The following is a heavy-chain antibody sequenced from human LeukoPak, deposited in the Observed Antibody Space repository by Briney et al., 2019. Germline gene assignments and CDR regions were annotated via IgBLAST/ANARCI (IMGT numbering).Heavy chain of an antibody. J-gene: IGHJ4*02. CDR2: IYYSGST. Sequence: SETLSLTCTVSGGSISSYYWSWIRQPPGKGLEWIGYIYYSGSTNYNPSLKSRVTISVDTSKNQFSLKLSSVTAADTAVYYCASSSSQFAYWGQGTLVIVSS. CDR1: GGSISSYY. D-gene: IGHD6-13*01. V-gene: IGHV4-59*01. CDR3: ASSSSQFAY.